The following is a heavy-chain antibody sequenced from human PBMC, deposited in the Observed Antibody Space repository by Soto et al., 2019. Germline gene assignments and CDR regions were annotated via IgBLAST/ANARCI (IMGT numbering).Heavy chain of an antibody. D-gene: IGHD1-26*01. J-gene: IGHJ5*02. CDR1: GGSISAYY. CDR2: IYYSGST. Sequence: LSLTWTFSGGSISAYYWSWILQPPGKGLEWIGHIYYSGSTNYSPSLKSRVTISIDTSKRQFSLKLRSVTAADTAVYYCARVGSGSYYDFNWFDPWGQGKVVTVS. V-gene: IGHV4-59*01. CDR3: ARVGSGSYYDFNWFDP.